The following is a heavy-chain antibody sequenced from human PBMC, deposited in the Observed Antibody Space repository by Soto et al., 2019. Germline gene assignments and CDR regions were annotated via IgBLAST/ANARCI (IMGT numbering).Heavy chain of an antibody. Sequence: EVQLVESGGRLVQPGGSLRLSCAASGFTFSSYWMHWVRQVPGKGLVWVSRINGDGTSTNYADSVKGRFTISRDNAENTLFLQMNSLRAEDTALYYCARGPSGYPGYWGQGTLVTVSS. CDR3: ARGPSGYPGY. CDR1: GFTFSSYW. V-gene: IGHV3-74*01. CDR2: INGDGTST. J-gene: IGHJ4*02. D-gene: IGHD3-22*01.